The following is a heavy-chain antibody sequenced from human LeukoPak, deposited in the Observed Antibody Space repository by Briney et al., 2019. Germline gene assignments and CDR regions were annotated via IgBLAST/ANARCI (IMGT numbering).Heavy chain of an antibody. V-gene: IGHV4-38-2*02. CDR2: ISQSGSP. J-gene: IGHJ4*02. Sequence: SETLSLTCIVSGYSLSNNYYWGWIGRPPGKGLEWIGSISQSGSPYYSPSLRGRVTISVDTSKNHFSLKLSSVTVADTAVYYCARGGGQQLVYYFDYWGQGTLVTVSS. D-gene: IGHD6-13*01. CDR3: ARGGGQQLVYYFDY. CDR1: GYSLSNNYY.